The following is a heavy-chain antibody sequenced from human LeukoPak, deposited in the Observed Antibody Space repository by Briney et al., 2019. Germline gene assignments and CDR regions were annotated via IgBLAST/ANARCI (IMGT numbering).Heavy chain of an antibody. V-gene: IGHV3-30*03. J-gene: IGHJ3*02. CDR1: GFTFSSYG. CDR3: AREFSGYAFDI. Sequence: GGSLRLSCAASGFTFSSYGVHWVRLAPGKGLEWVAVISDDGTRKYYADSVQGRFTISRDNSKNTLYLQMNSLRAEDTAVYYCAREFSGYAFDIWGQGTMVTVSS. D-gene: IGHD6-19*01. CDR2: ISDDGTRK.